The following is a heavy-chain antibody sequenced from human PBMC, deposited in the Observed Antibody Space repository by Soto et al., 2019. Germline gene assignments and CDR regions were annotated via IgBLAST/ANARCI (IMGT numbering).Heavy chain of an antibody. CDR3: ARGGNLKRGYYYYGMDV. Sequence: QVQLVESGGGVVQPGRSLRLSCAASGFTFSSYAMHWVRQAPGKGLEWVAVISYDGSNKYYADSVKGRFTIYRDNSKNTLYLQMNSLRAEDTAVYYCARGGNLKRGYYYYGMDVWGQGTTVTVSS. J-gene: IGHJ6*02. V-gene: IGHV3-30-3*01. D-gene: IGHD4-4*01. CDR2: ISYDGSNK. CDR1: GFTFSSYA.